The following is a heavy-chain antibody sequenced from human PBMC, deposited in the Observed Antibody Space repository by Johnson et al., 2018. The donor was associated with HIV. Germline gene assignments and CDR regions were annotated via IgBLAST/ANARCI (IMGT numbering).Heavy chain of an antibody. D-gene: IGHD3-16*01. CDR3: ASLGLDLLVKAPLSVVFDAFDI. CDR1: GFTFSSFG. J-gene: IGHJ3*02. Sequence: QVQLVESGGGVVQPGRSLRLSCAASGFTFSSFGMHWVRQAPGKGLEWVAVISHDGSNKYYADSVKGRFTISRDNSKNTLYLQMNSRRAEDTAVYYCASLGLDLLVKAPLSVVFDAFDIWGQGTMVTVSS. V-gene: IGHV3-30*19. CDR2: ISHDGSNK.